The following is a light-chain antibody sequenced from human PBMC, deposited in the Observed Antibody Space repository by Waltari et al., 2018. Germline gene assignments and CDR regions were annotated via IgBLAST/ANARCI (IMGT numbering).Light chain of an antibody. CDR3: QAWDSSTDVV. Sequence: YELTQPPSVSVSPGQTASIPCSGDNLEAKFVCWYQQKAGQSPVLVIHQDSRRPSGIPERFSGSSSGNTATLTVSGTQAMDEADYYCQAWDSSTDVVFGGGTRLTVL. CDR1: NLEAKF. CDR2: QDS. V-gene: IGLV3-1*01. J-gene: IGLJ2*01.